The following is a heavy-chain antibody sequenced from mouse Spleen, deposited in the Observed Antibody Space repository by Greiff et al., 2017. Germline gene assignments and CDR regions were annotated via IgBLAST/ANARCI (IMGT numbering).Heavy chain of an antibody. CDR3: AREGGDEPL. CDR1: GYTFTSYW. CDR2: IDPSDSYT. D-gene: IGHD6-1*01. V-gene: IGHV1-59*01. J-gene: IGHJ3*01. Sequence: VQLQQPGAELVRPGTSVKLSCKASGYTFTSYWMHWVKQRPGQGLEWIGVIDPSDSYTNYNQKFKGKATLTVDTSSSTAYMQLSSLTSEDSAVYYCAREGGDEPLWGQGTLVTVSA.